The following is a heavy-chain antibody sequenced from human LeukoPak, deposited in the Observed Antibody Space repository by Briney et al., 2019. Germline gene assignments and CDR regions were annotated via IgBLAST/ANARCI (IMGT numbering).Heavy chain of an antibody. CDR2: VSGSGANT. D-gene: IGHD1-26*01. CDR3: ARHSGSVGKVFGY. CDR1: GFTFSSYG. V-gene: IGHV3-23*01. J-gene: IGHJ4*02. Sequence: PGGSLRLSCAASGFTFSSYGMSWVRQAPGKGLEWVSAVSGSGANTYYADSVKGRFTISRDNSKNTLYLQMDSLRAEDTAVYYCARHSGSVGKVFGYWGRGTLVTVSS.